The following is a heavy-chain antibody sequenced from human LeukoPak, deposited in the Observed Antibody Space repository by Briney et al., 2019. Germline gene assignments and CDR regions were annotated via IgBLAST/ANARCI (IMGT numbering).Heavy chain of an antibody. CDR1: GFTFDDYA. V-gene: IGHV3-9*01. D-gene: IGHD4-17*01. CDR3: AKTRTYDYGDYFDY. Sequence: GGSLSLSCAASGFTFDDYAMHWVRQAPGKGLEWVSGISWNSGSIGYADSVKGRFTISRDNAKNSLYLQMNSLRAEDTALYYCAKTRTYDYGDYFDYWGQGTLVTVSS. CDR2: ISWNSGSI. J-gene: IGHJ4*02.